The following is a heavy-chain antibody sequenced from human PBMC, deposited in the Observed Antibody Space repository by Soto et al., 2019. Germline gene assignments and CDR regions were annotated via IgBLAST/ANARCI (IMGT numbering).Heavy chain of an antibody. CDR1: GFTFSDYY. CDR2: ISGSASTM. J-gene: IGHJ4*02. V-gene: IGHV3-11*04. D-gene: IGHD6-13*01. Sequence: QVQLVESGGGLVKPGGSLRLSCAASGFTFSDYYMSWIRQAPGKGLEWVSYISGSASTMYFADSVKGRFTMSRDNAKNSLYLQMNSLRAEDTAVYYCAKDPPVQQLAGYFDYWGQGTLVTVSS. CDR3: AKDPPVQQLAGYFDY.